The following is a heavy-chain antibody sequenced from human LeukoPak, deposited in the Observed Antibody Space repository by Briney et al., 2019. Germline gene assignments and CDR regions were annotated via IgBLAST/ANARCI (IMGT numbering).Heavy chain of an antibody. Sequence: GGSLRLSCAASGFTFSDYDMHWVRQVTGRGLEWVSTIGTVGDTYYRDSVKGRFAISRENANNSLYLQMNSLRGGDTAVYYCARFGPDAFDIWGPGTMVTVSS. CDR1: GFTFSDYD. D-gene: IGHD3-16*01. J-gene: IGHJ3*02. CDR3: ARFGPDAFDI. V-gene: IGHV3-13*01. CDR2: IGTVGDT.